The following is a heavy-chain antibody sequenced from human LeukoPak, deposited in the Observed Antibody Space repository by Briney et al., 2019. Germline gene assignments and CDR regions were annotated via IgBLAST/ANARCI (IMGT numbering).Heavy chain of an antibody. CDR2: IYYSGST. CDR1: GGSISSYY. CDR3: AVGAFYACEI. Sequence: SATLSLTCTVSGGSISSYYWSWIRQPPGKGLEWLGYIYYSGSTNYNPSLKSRVTISVDTSKNQFSLKLSSVTAADTAVYYCAVGAFYACEIWGQGTMGTVSS. J-gene: IGHJ3*02. V-gene: IGHV4-59*01. D-gene: IGHD1-26*01.